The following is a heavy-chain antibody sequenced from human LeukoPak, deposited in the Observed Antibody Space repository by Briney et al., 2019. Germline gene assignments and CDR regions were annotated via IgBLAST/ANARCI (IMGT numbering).Heavy chain of an antibody. CDR1: GFNFNDSG. D-gene: IGHD6-19*01. CDR3: AKSVAGGDC. Sequence: GGSPRLSCAASGFNFNDSGFNWVRQAPGKGLEWVSCIDKDTTYIYYSDSVQGRFTISRDNSKNTVYLQMNSLRAEDTAVYYCAKSVAGGDCWGQGTLVAVSS. J-gene: IGHJ4*02. V-gene: IGHV3-21*01. CDR2: IDKDTTYI.